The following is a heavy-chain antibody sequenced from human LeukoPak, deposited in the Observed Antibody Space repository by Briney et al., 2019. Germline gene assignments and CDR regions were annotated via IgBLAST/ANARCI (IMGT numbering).Heavy chain of an antibody. CDR3: ARDSSGTLSGGGWFDP. V-gene: IGHV4-30-2*01. CDR1: GGSVSSDGYY. J-gene: IGHJ5*02. D-gene: IGHD6-19*01. Sequence: SETLSLTCTVSGGSVSSDGYYWSWIRQPPGKGLEWIGYIFHGGATYYNPSLKSRVTISVDTSKNQFSLKLSSVTAADTAVYYCARDSSGTLSGGGWFDPWGQGTLVTVSS. CDR2: IFHGGAT.